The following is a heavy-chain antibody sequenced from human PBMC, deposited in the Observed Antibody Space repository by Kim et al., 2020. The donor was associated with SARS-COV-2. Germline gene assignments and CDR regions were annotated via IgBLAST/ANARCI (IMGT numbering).Heavy chain of an antibody. CDR3: ASRRSWDDAFDI. D-gene: IGHD6-13*01. J-gene: IGHJ3*02. Sequence: SYTPSLKSRVTISVDTSKNQFSLKLSSVTAADTAVYYCASRRSWDDAFDIWGQGTMVTVSS. V-gene: IGHV4-39*01.